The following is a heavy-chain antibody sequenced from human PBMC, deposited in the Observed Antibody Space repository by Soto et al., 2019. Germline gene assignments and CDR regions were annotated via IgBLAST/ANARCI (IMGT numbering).Heavy chain of an antibody. V-gene: IGHV1-3*01. Sequence: ASVKVSCKASGYTFTSYAMHWVRQAPGQRLEWMGWINAGNGNTKYSQKFQGRVTITRDTSASTAYMELSSLRSEDTAVYYCARDQVVVVPAAYLNWFDPWGQGTLVTDSS. J-gene: IGHJ5*02. CDR3: ARDQVVVVPAAYLNWFDP. D-gene: IGHD2-2*01. CDR1: GYTFTSYA. CDR2: INAGNGNT.